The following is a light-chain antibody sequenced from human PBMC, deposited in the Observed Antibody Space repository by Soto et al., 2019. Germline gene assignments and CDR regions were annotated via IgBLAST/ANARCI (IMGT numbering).Light chain of an antibody. CDR2: EVS. Sequence: QSVLTQPASVSGSPGQSITISCTGTSSDVGGYNYVSWYQQHPGKAPKLMIYEVSNRPSGVSNRFSGSKSGNTASLTISWLQAEDEADYYCSSYTTSSTLLSVFGTGTKLTVL. CDR1: SSDVGGYNY. CDR3: SSYTTSSTLLSV. J-gene: IGLJ1*01. V-gene: IGLV2-14*01.